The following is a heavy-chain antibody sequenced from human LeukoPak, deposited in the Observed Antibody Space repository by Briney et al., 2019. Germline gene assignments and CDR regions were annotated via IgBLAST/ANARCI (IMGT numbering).Heavy chain of an antibody. CDR2: INPNSGGT. Sequence: ASVKLSCKASGHTFTGYYMHWARQPPGQGLEWMGWINPNSGGTNYAQKFRGGVTMTRDTSISTAYMELSRLRSDDTAVYYCARGGWKDYWGQGTLVTVSS. CDR1: GHTFTGYY. J-gene: IGHJ4*02. D-gene: IGHD1-1*01. V-gene: IGHV1-2*02. CDR3: ARGGWKDY.